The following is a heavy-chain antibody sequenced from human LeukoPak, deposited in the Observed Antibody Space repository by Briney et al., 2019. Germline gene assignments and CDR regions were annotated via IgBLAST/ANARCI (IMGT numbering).Heavy chain of an antibody. V-gene: IGHV3-7*01. CDR1: GFTFSSSW. CDR3: ARRDGYNLRGTYFYYMDV. J-gene: IGHJ6*03. CDR2: INQDGGEK. Sequence: GGSLRLSCAASGFTFSSSWMTWVRQAPGKGLEWVANINQDGGEKQYVDSVKGRFTISRDNAKNSLYLQMNSLRAEDAAVYFCARRDGYNLRGTYFYYMDVWGKGTRVTVSS. D-gene: IGHD5-24*01.